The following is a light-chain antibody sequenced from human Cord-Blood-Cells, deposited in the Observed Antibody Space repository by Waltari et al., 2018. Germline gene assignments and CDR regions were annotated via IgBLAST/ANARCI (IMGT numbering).Light chain of an antibody. J-gene: IGLJ2*01. CDR1: NIGSKS. Sequence: SYVLTQPPSVSVAPGKTARITCGGNNIGSKSVHWYQQKPGQAPVLGSDYDSDRPSGIPERFSGSNSGNTATLTISRVEAGDEADYYCQVWDSSSDHVVFGGGTKLTVL. CDR2: YDS. V-gene: IGLV3-21*04. CDR3: QVWDSSSDHVV.